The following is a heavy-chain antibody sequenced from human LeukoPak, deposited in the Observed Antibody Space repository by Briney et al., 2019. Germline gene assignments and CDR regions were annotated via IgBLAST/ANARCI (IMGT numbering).Heavy chain of an antibody. CDR3: AKGGYYYDSSGYYQTPFDY. CDR2: ISWNGGST. D-gene: IGHD3-22*01. CDR1: GFSFDDYS. Sequence: GGSLRLSCAASGFSFDDYSMHWVRQAPGKGLEWVSLISWNGGSTYYADSVKGRFTISRDNSKYSLYLQMNSLRAEDMALYYCAKGGYYYDSSGYYQTPFDYWGQGTLVTVSS. J-gene: IGHJ4*02. V-gene: IGHV3-43*01.